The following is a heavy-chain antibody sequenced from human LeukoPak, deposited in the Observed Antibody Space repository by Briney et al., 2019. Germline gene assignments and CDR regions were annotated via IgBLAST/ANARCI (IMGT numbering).Heavy chain of an antibody. CDR3: ARAPRYDFWSGYYIWFDP. CDR2: IYYSGST. J-gene: IGHJ5*02. Sequence: PSETLSLTCTVSGGSISSYYWSWLRQPPGKGLEWIGYIYYSGSTNYNPSLTSRVTISVDTTKNQFSLKLSSVTAADTAVYYCARAPRYDFWSGYYIWFDPWGQGTLVTVSS. CDR1: GGSISSYY. V-gene: IGHV4-59*01. D-gene: IGHD3-3*01.